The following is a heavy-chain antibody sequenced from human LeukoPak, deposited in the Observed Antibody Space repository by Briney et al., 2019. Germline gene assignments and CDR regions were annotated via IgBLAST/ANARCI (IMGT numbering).Heavy chain of an antibody. J-gene: IGHJ4*02. CDR1: GFTFSNYA. Sequence: PGGSLRLSCAASGFTFSNYAMSWVRQAPGKGLEWVSLISGSGGNTYYADSVKGRFTISRDNSTNTLYLQMSSLRAEDTALYYCANDGFRGDCSDGSCYPFGYWGQGTLVTVSS. CDR2: ISGSGGNT. V-gene: IGHV3-23*01. CDR3: ANDGFRGDCSDGSCYPFGY. D-gene: IGHD2-15*01.